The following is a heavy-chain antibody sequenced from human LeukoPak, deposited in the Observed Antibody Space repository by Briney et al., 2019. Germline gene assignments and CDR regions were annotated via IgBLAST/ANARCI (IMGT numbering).Heavy chain of an antibody. J-gene: IGHJ4*02. D-gene: IGHD5-24*01. V-gene: IGHV1-8*02. CDR2: MNPNSGNT. CDR3: ARGRPTNPGGLY. Sequence: ASVTVSCKASGYTFTSHHINWVRQAAGQGLEWMGWMNPNSGNTAYAQKFQGRVTMTWDTSINTAYMELGSLRSEDTAVYFCARGRPTNPGGLYWGQGTLVTVSS. CDR1: GYTFTSHH.